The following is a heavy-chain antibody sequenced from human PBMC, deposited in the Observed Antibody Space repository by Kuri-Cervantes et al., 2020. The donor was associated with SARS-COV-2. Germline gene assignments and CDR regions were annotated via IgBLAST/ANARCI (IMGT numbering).Heavy chain of an antibody. CDR3: ARIGSYDFWSGYPSRPQYYYYYGMDV. J-gene: IGHJ6*02. Sequence: GSLRLSCTVSGGSISSSSYYWGWIRQPPGKGLEWIGSIYYSGSTYYNPSLKSRVTISVDTSKNQFSLKLSSVTAADTAVYYCARIGSYDFWSGYPSRPQYYYYYGMDVWGLGTTVTVSS. CDR1: GGSISSSSYY. CDR2: IYYSGST. D-gene: IGHD3-3*01. V-gene: IGHV4-39*01.